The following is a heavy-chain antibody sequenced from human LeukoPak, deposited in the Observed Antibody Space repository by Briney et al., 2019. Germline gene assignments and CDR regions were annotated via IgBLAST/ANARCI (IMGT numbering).Heavy chain of an antibody. Sequence: GASVKVSCKASGYTFTGYYMHWVRQAPGQGLEWMGWINPNSGGTNYAQKFQGRVTMTRDTSISTVYMELSRLRSDDTAVYYCARSSADYDFWSGYSTHYFDYWGQGTLVTVSS. CDR3: ARSSADYDFWSGYSTHYFDY. J-gene: IGHJ4*02. V-gene: IGHV1-2*02. CDR2: INPNSGGT. CDR1: GYTFTGYY. D-gene: IGHD3-3*01.